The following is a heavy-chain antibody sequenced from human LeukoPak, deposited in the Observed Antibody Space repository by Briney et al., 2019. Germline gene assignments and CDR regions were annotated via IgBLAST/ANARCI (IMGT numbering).Heavy chain of an antibody. CDR3: ASGYSSRWKANDY. V-gene: IGHV4-61*02. Sequence: PSETLSLTCTVSGGSISSGSYYWSWIRQPAGKGLEWIGRIYTSGSTNYNPSLKSRVTISVDTSKNQFSLKLSSVTAADTAVYYCASGYSSRWKANDYWGQGTLVTVSS. D-gene: IGHD6-13*01. CDR2: IYTSGST. J-gene: IGHJ4*02. CDR1: GGSISSGSYY.